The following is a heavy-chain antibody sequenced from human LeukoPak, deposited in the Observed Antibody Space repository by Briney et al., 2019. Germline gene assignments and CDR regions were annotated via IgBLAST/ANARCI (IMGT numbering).Heavy chain of an antibody. CDR1: GFTFSSYD. V-gene: IGHV3-48*03. D-gene: IGHD6-13*01. Sequence: PGESLRLSCAASGFTFSSYDMNWVRQAPGKGLEWVSYISSGGSTIYYADSVKGRFTISRDNAKNSLYLQINSLRAEDTAVYYCARVFPSRAAAGTNRIDPWGQGTLVTVSS. CDR2: ISSGGSTI. J-gene: IGHJ5*02. CDR3: ARVFPSRAAAGTNRIDP.